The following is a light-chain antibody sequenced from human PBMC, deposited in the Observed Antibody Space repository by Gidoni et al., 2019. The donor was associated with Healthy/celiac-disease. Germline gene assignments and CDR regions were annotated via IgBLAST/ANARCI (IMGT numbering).Light chain of an antibody. CDR2: DAS. V-gene: IGKV1-33*01. Sequence: DSQLTESPSSLSASVGDRVTLNCQASQDISNYLNWYQQKPGKAPKLLIYDASNLETGVPSRFSGSGSGTDFTFTISSLQPEDIATYYCQQYDNLPLTFGPGTKVDIK. CDR1: QDISNY. J-gene: IGKJ3*01. CDR3: QQYDNLPLT.